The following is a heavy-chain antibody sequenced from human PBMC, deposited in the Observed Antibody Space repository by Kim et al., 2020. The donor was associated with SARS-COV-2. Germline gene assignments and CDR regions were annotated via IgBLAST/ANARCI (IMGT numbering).Heavy chain of an antibody. V-gene: IGHV4-39*01. J-gene: IGHJ5*02. D-gene: IGHD6-13*01. CDR2: IYYSGST. Sequence: SETLSLTCTVSGFSISSNSYYWGWIRQPPGKGLEWIGTIYYSGSTYYNPSLKSRVTISVDTSKNQFSLELTSVTAAATAVYYCASRTGSSPSAFPFDPWG. CDR3: ASRTGSSPSAFPFDP. CDR1: GFSISSNSYY.